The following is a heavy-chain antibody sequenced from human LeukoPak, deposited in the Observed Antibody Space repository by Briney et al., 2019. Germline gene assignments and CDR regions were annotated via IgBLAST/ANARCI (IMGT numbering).Heavy chain of an antibody. V-gene: IGHV3-21*06. CDR3: AKVQSDIVGAMFFAFDV. Sequence: PGGSLRLSCGVSGFTFNSYSMNWVRQAPGKGLEWVASIIGSGSEMFYADSLKGRSTISRDNSENSLYLQMNSLRVEDTAVYYCAKVQSDIVGAMFFAFDVWGQGTMVSVSS. D-gene: IGHD1-26*01. CDR2: IIGSGSEM. CDR1: GFTFNSYS. J-gene: IGHJ3*01.